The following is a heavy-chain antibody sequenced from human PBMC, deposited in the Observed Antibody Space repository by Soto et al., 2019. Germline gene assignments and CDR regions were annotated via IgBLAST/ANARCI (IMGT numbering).Heavy chain of an antibody. V-gene: IGHV4-39*01. CDR2: SYYDGST. J-gene: IGHJ4*02. CDR3: ARRVGATPPRD. D-gene: IGHD1-26*01. CDR1: GASISSNSFH. Sequence: QLQLQESGPGLVKPSETLSLTCTVSGASISSNSFHWGWIRQPPGKGMEWIATSYYDGSTYYNPSLKRRVTITADTSKNQFPLNLTSVTAADTAMYHCARRVGATPPRDWGQGTLVIVSS.